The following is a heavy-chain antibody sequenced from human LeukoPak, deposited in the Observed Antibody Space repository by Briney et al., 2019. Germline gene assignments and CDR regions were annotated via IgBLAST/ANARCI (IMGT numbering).Heavy chain of an antibody. J-gene: IGHJ3*01. V-gene: IGHV3-48*01. Sequence: GGSLRLSCAAPGVIFSVNSMYWGCHAPGEGLECNSYISSSSSTIYYADSVKGRFTISRDNAKSSLYLQMNSLRPEDTAVYYCASDQGGCYWGQGTMVTVSS. CDR3: ASDQGGCY. CDR1: GVIFSVNS. D-gene: IGHD1-26*01. CDR2: ISSSSSTI.